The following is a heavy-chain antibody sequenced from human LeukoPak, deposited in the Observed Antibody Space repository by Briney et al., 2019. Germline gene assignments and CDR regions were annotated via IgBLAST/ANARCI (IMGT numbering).Heavy chain of an antibody. CDR2: IFHSGST. D-gene: IGHD1-14*01. J-gene: IGHJ4*02. CDR3: ARNGAYNLGY. Sequence: SETLSLTCTVSGGSISSSSYYWGWIRQPPGKELEWIGEIFHSGSTNYNPSLKSRLTISLDKSKNQFSLKLSSVTAADTAVYYCARNGAYNLGYWGQGTLVTVSS. CDR1: GGSISSSSYY. V-gene: IGHV4-61*05.